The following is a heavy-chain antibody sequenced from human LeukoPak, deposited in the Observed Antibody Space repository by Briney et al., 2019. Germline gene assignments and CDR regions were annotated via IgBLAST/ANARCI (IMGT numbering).Heavy chain of an antibody. D-gene: IGHD3-22*01. CDR3: ARALYDSSGYFYH. CDR2: IKQDGSEK. Sequence: PGGSLGLSCAASGFTFTTYWMNWVRQAPGKGLEWVANIKQDGSEKYYVDSVKGRFTISRDNAKNSVYLQMNSLRAEDTAVYYCARALYDSSGYFYHWGQGTLVTVSS. J-gene: IGHJ4*02. CDR1: GFTFTTYW. V-gene: IGHV3-7*01.